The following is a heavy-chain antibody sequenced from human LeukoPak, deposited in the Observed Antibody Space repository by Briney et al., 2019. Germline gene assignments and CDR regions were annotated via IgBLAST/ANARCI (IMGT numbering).Heavy chain of an antibody. CDR2: IYYSGST. V-gene: IGHV4-39*07. D-gene: IGHD2-21*02. Sequence: PSETLSLTCTVSGGSISSSSYYWGWIRQPPGKGLEWIGSIYYSGSTYYNPSLKSRVTISVDTSKNQFSLKLSSVTAADTAVYYCARAGACLAGDCVFDIWGQGTMVTVSS. J-gene: IGHJ3*02. CDR1: GGSISSSSYY. CDR3: ARAGACLAGDCVFDI.